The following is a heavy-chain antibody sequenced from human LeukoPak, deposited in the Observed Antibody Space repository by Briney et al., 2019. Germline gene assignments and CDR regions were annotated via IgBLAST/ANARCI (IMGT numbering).Heavy chain of an antibody. CDR1: GYTFTNSY. CDR3: ARIRGGYNDAYDI. CDR2: INPDGGNT. V-gene: IGHV1-46*01. D-gene: IGHD5-24*01. Sequence: ASVKVSCKASGYTFTNSYIHWVRQAPGQVLEWMGLINPDGGNTNYAQNFQGRVTLTRDTSTSTVYMELSSLRSEDTAIYYCARIRGGYNDAYDIWGQGTVVTVPS. J-gene: IGHJ3*02.